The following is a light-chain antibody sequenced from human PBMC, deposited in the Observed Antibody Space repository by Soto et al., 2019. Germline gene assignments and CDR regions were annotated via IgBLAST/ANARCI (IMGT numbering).Light chain of an antibody. CDR1: QGISNY. CDR2: AAS. J-gene: IGKJ5*01. V-gene: IGKV1-9*01. CDR3: QQFNDYPIT. Sequence: DIQLTQSPSFLSASVGDRVTISCRASQGISNYLGWYQQKPGKAPKLVINAASTLQSGVPSRFSGSGSGTEFTLTISSLQAEDFATYYCQQFNDYPITFGQGTRLEIK.